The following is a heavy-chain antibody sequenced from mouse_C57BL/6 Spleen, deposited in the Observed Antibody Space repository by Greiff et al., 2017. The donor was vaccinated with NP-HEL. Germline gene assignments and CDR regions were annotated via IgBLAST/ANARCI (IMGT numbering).Heavy chain of an antibody. CDR1: GYAFSSSW. Sequence: QVQLKESGPELVKPGASVKISCKASGYAFSSSWMNWVKQRPGKGLEWIGRIYPGDGDTNYNGKFKGKATLTADKSSSTAYMQLSSLTSEDSAVYFCARERDGYYFGGYWGQGTTLTVSS. CDR2: IYPGDGDT. D-gene: IGHD2-3*01. V-gene: IGHV1-82*01. J-gene: IGHJ2*01. CDR3: ARERDGYYFGGY.